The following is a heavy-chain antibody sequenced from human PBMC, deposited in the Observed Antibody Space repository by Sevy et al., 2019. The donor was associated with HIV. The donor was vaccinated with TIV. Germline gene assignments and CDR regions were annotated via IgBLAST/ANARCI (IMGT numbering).Heavy chain of an antibody. CDR1: GFTFGDFA. D-gene: IGHD1-26*01. Sequence: GGSLRLSCTTSGFTFGDFAMSWFRQAPGKGLEWVGFIRAEAYGGTPEHAASVKGRFTISRDDSKSIAYLQMDSLETEDTAVYYCTRAWKAVSGRRFNWLDPWGQGTQVTVSS. V-gene: IGHV3-49*03. J-gene: IGHJ5*02. CDR3: TRAWKAVSGRRFNWLDP. CDR2: IRAEAYGGTP.